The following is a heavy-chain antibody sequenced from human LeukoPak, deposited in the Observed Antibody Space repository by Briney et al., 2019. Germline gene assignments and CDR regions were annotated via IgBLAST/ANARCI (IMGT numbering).Heavy chain of an antibody. V-gene: IGHV3-53*01. D-gene: IGHD1-26*01. CDR2: ISSGGTT. J-gene: IGHJ3*02. CDR1: GFTVGINY. CDR3: ARVSSGSCGSFDI. Sequence: PGGSLSLSCAASGFTVGINYMSWVRQAPGKGLEWVSVISSGGTTYYADSVKGRFTISRDNSKNTLYLQMNNLRAEDTAVYYCARVSSGSCGSFDIWGQGTMVTVSS.